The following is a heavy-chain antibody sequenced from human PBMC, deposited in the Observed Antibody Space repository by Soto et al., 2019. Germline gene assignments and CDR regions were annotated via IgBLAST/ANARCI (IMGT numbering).Heavy chain of an antibody. D-gene: IGHD2-2*01. Sequence: PSETLSLTCTVSGGSISSSSYYWGWIRQPPGKGLEWIGSIYYSGSTYYNPSLKSRVTISVDTSKNQFSLKLSSVTAADTAVYYCATQIVVVPAAVGNAFDIWGQGTMVTVSS. V-gene: IGHV4-39*01. CDR1: GGSISSSSYY. CDR2: IYYSGST. J-gene: IGHJ3*02. CDR3: ATQIVVVPAAVGNAFDI.